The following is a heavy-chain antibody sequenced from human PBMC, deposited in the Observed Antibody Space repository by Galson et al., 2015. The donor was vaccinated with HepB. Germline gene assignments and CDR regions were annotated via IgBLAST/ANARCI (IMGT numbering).Heavy chain of an antibody. CDR2: VSPEGRAQ. J-gene: IGHJ2*01. Sequence: SLRLSCAASGFAFNSYSIHWVRHVPGKGLEWVAVVSPEGRAQFYADSAKGRFTVPRDNSKNTVYLQMNNLRVEDTAVYFCAREVFATALWYFDLWGRGTLVTVSS. V-gene: IGHV3-30*04. CDR3: AREVFATALWYFDL. D-gene: IGHD1-14*01. CDR1: GFAFNSYS.